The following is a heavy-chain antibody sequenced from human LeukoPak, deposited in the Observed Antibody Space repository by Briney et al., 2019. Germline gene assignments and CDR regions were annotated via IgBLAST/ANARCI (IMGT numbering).Heavy chain of an antibody. V-gene: IGHV4-30-2*01. D-gene: IGHD4-17*01. Sequence: SETLSLTCAVSGGSISSGGYSWSWIRQPPGKGLEWIGYIYHSGSTYYNPSLKSRVTISVDRSKNQFSLKLSSVTAADTAVYYCASSSVTEDAFDIWGQGTMVTVSS. CDR2: IYHSGST. CDR3: ASSSVTEDAFDI. CDR1: GGSISSGGYS. J-gene: IGHJ3*02.